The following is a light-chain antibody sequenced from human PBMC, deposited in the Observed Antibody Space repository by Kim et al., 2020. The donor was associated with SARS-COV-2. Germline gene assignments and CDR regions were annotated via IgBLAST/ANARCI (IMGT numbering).Light chain of an antibody. V-gene: IGKV1-33*01. J-gene: IGKJ4*01. CDR1: QDISND. CDR3: QQYGNLPL. Sequence: DIQMTQSPSSLSASVGDRVTITCQASQDISNDLNWYQQKPGKAPKLLIYDASNLETGVPSRFSGSGSGTDFTFTISSLQPEDIATYYCQQYGNLPLLGGGTKVDIK. CDR2: DAS.